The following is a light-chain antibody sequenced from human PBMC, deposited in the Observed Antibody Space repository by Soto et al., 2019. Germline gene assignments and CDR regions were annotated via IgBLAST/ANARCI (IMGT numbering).Light chain of an antibody. CDR2: AAS. CDR1: QTISRS. V-gene: IGKV1-39*01. Sequence: DIQMTQSPSSLSASVGDRVTITCRSSQTISRSLNWYQQKPGKAPKVLIYAASNLQDGVPSRFSATGSSTDFTLTISSLQPDDFATYYCQQSYSSPMFTFGQGTKVDIK. CDR3: QQSYSSPMFT. J-gene: IGKJ2*01.